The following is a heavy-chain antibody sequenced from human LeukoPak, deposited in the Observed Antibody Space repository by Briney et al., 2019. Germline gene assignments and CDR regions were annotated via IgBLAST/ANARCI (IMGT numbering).Heavy chain of an antibody. D-gene: IGHD6-13*01. J-gene: IGHJ4*02. CDR3: ARGPSGYSNPYYFDY. CDR1: GGSISSSSYY. V-gene: IGHV4-39*07. CDR2: INHSGST. Sequence: SETLSLTCTVSGGSISSSSYYWSWIRQPPGKGLEWIGEINHSGSTNYNPSLKSRVTISVDTSKNQFSLKLSSVTAADTAVYYCARGPSGYSNPYYFDYWGQGTLVTVSS.